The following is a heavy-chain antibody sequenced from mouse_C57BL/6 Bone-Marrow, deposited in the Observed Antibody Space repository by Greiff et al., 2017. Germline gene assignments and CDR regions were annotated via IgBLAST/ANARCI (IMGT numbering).Heavy chain of an antibody. CDR1: GYTFTSYW. V-gene: IGHV1-72*01. D-gene: IGHD4-1*01. CDR2: IDPNSGGT. CDR3: ARLNWDDAMDY. J-gene: IGHJ4*01. Sequence: QVQLQQPAAALFPPFASFNLSCKSSGYTFTSYWMHWVKQRPGRGLEWIGRIDPNSGGTKYNEKFKSKATLTVDKPSSTAYMQLSSLTSEDSAVYYCARLNWDDAMDYWGQGTSVTVSS.